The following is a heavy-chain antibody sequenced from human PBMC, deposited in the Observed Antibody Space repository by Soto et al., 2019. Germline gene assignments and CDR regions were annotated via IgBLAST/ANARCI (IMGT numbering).Heavy chain of an antibody. D-gene: IGHD3-22*01. V-gene: IGHV5-10-1*01. Sequence: LKISCKGSGYSFPGYWITWVRQMPGKGLEWMGRIDPSDSQTYYSPSFRGHVTISADKSITTVFLQWSSLRASDTAMYYCARQIYDSDSGPNFQYYFDSWGQGTLVTVSS. CDR3: ARQIYDSDSGPNFQYYFDS. CDR2: IDPSDSQT. J-gene: IGHJ4*02. CDR1: GYSFPGYW.